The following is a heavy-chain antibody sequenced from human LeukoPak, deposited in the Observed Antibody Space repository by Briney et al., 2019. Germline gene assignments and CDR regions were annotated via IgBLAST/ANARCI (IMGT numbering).Heavy chain of an antibody. D-gene: IGHD1-26*01. CDR2: ISSSGSTI. Sequence: PGGSLRLSCAASGFTFSDYYMSWIRQAPGKGLEWVSYISSSGSTIYYADSVKGRFTISRDNAKNSLYLQMNSLRAEDTAVYYCSRGVIVGAAYFDYWGQGTLVTVSS. V-gene: IGHV3-11*01. CDR1: GFTFSDYY. J-gene: IGHJ4*02. CDR3: SRGVIVGAAYFDY.